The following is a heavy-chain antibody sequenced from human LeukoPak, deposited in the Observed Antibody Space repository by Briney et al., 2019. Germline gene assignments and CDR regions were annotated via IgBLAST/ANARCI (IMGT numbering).Heavy chain of an antibody. D-gene: IGHD5-24*01. J-gene: IGHJ4*02. CDR1: GFTFSSYW. CDR2: INSDGSST. Sequence: PGGSLRLSCAASGFTFSSYWMHWVRQAPGKGLVWVSRINSDGSSTSYADSVKGRFTISRDNAKNTLYLQMNSLRAEDTAVYYCAREVEMATIHLAGLDYWGQGTLVTVSS. CDR3: AREVEMATIHLAGLDY. V-gene: IGHV3-74*01.